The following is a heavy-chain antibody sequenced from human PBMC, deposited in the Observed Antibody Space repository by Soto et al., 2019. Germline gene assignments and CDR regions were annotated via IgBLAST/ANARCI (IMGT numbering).Heavy chain of an antibody. CDR1: GESFSGYY. D-gene: IGHD3-10*01. Sequence: PSETLSLTCTVYGESFSGYYWTWIRQPAGKGLEWIGEINHSGITIYNPSLKSRVTISVDTSKNQFSLKLSSVTAADAAVYYCARRVASFYVSGSFGYYSFYYMYVWNKGTTVTVSS. CDR3: ARRVASFYVSGSFGYYSFYYMYV. V-gene: IGHV4-34*01. J-gene: IGHJ6*03. CDR2: INHSGIT.